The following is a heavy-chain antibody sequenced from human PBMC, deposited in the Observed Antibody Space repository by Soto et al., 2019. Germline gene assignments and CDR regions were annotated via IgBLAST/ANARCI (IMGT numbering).Heavy chain of an antibody. J-gene: IGHJ4*02. V-gene: IGHV4-30-4*01. CDR3: ANYYDTRGSNC. D-gene: IGHD3-16*01. CDR2: IYYTGST. CDR1: GGSVSSGDYS. Sequence: SETLSLTCTVSGGSVSSGDYSWSWIRQPPGKGLEWIGYIYYTGSTYYNPSLKSRVTISVDTSKNQFSLKLSSVTAADTAVYYWANYYDTRGSNCWGQGPLVAVSS.